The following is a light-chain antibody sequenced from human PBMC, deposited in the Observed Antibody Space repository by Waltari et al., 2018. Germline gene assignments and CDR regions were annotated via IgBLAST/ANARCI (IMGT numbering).Light chain of an antibody. J-gene: IGLJ2*01. V-gene: IGLV2-23*02. CDR1: SGDVGGYKY. Sequence: QSTLTQPASVSGSPGPSVTIPCTGTSGDVGGYKYFSWYQQYPGKVPKLIIHDVDERPSGVSNRFFGSKSDNTASLTISGLQAEDEADYYCCSYAGSNTLVFGGGTKLTVL. CDR3: CSYAGSNTLV. CDR2: DVD.